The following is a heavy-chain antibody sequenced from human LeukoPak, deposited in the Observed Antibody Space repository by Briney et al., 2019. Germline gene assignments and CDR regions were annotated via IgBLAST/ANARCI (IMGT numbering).Heavy chain of an antibody. CDR3: ARDLRGYYSLPRDAFDI. Sequence: ASVKVSCKASGYTFTGYYMHWVRQAPGQGLEWMGWINPNSGGTNYAQKLQGRVTMTTDTSTSTAYMELRSLRSDDTAVYYCARDLRGYYSLPRDAFDIWGQGTMVTVSS. CDR1: GYTFTGYY. CDR2: INPNSGGT. D-gene: IGHD3-3*01. J-gene: IGHJ3*02. V-gene: IGHV1-2*02.